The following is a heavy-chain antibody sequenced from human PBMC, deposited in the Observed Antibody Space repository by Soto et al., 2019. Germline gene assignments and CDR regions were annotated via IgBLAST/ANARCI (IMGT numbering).Heavy chain of an antibody. Sequence: EGQLVESGGGLVQPGGSERLSCAASGFTFSSYWMSWVRQAPGKGLEWVANIKQDGSEKYYVDSVKGRFTISRDNAKNSLYLQMNSLRAEDTAVYYCARVGGSGWSKYWGQGTLVTVSS. J-gene: IGHJ4*02. CDR3: ARVGGSGWSKY. CDR1: GFTFSSYW. V-gene: IGHV3-7*01. CDR2: IKQDGSEK. D-gene: IGHD6-19*01.